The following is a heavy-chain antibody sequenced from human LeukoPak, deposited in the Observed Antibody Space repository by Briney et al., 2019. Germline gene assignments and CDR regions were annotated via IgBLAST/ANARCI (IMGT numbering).Heavy chain of an antibody. J-gene: IGHJ4*02. CDR1: GYTFTGYY. CDR3: ARESTVTNGGRFDY. Sequence: AASVKVSCKASGYTFTGYYMHWVRQAPGQGLEWMGGIIPIFGTANYAQKFQGRVTITADESTSTAYMELSSLRSEDTAVYYCARESTVTNGGRFDYWGQGTLVTVSS. V-gene: IGHV1-69*13. CDR2: IIPIFGTA. D-gene: IGHD4-17*01.